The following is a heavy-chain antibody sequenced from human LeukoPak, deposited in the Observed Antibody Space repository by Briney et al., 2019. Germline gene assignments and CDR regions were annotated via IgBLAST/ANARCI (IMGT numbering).Heavy chain of an antibody. V-gene: IGHV3-23*01. J-gene: IGHJ4*02. D-gene: IGHD2-15*01. Sequence: GGSLRLSCAASGFTFSNYAMSWVRQAPGQGLELASGISCSGRSTYYADSVKGRFTFSRDNSKNPLYLQMNSLRAEDTAVYYCAKAAEVVVTATSYFDYWGQGTLVSVSS. CDR2: ISCSGRST. CDR1: GFTFSNYA. CDR3: AKAAEVVVTATSYFDY.